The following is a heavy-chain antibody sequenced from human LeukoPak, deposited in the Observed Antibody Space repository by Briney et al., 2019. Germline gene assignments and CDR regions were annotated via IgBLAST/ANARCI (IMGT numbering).Heavy chain of an antibody. CDR2: MSGSGGST. V-gene: IGHV3-23*01. CDR1: GFTFSSYG. D-gene: IGHD4-17*01. CDR3: AKALDDYVVS. Sequence: GGSLRLSCAASGFTFSSYGMSWVRQAPGKGLEWISAMSGSGGSTYYADSVKGRFTISRDNSKNTLYLQMNSLRAEDTAVYYCAKALDDYVVSWGQGTLVTVSS. J-gene: IGHJ5*02.